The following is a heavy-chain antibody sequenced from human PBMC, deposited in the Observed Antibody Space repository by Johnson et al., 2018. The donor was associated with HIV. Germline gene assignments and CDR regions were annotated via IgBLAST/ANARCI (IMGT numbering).Heavy chain of an antibody. CDR3: ARGAYYYLM. J-gene: IGHJ3*01. Sequence: VQLVESGGGLVRPGGSLRLSCAASGFSFRSYWMSWVSQAPGKGLEWVANIKQDGSETFYADSVKGRFIISRDNARNSVVLQMNSLRAEDTAVYYGARGAYYYLMWGQGTMVTVSS. V-gene: IGHV3-7*01. D-gene: IGHD3-22*01. CDR2: IKQDGSET. CDR1: GFSFRSYW.